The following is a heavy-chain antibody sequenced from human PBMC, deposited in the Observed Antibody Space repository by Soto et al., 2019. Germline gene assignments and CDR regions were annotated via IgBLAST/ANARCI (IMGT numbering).Heavy chain of an antibody. CDR3: ARYRASQYYYYGMDV. D-gene: IGHD5-18*01. CDR2: IIGSGGST. Sequence: GGSLRLSCAASGFAFSTYAMSWVRQAPGKGLEWVSTIIGSGGSTYYADSVKGRFTISRHNSKNTLYLQMNSLRAEDTAVYYCARYRASQYYYYGMDVWGQRTTVTVSS. CDR1: GFAFSTYA. V-gene: IGHV3-23*01. J-gene: IGHJ6*02.